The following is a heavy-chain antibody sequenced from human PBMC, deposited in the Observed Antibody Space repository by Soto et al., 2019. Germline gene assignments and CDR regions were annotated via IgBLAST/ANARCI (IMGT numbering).Heavy chain of an antibody. CDR2: IYHSGST. D-gene: IGHD4-17*01. CDR3: ARAHDYGDSSWVDP. V-gene: IGHV4-30-2*01. CDR1: GGSISSGGYS. J-gene: IGHJ5*02. Sequence: PSETLSLPCALSGGSISSGGYSWSWIRQPPGKGLEWIGYIYHSGSTYYNPSLKSRVTISVDRSKNQFSLKLSSVTAADTAVYYCARAHDYGDSSWVDPWGQGTLVTVSS.